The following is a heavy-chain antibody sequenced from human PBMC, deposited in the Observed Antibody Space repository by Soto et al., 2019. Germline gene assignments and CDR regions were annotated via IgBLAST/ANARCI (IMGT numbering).Heavy chain of an antibody. CDR3: ARDPSYYGMDV. CDR1: GYTFTSYA. Sequence: QVQLVQSGAEEKKPGASVKVSCKASGYTFTSYAMHWVRQAPGQRLEWMGWINAGNGNTKYSQKFQGRVTITRDTSASTAYMELSSPRSEYTAVYYCARDPSYYGMDVWGQGTTVTVSS. CDR2: INAGNGNT. J-gene: IGHJ6*02. V-gene: IGHV1-3*05.